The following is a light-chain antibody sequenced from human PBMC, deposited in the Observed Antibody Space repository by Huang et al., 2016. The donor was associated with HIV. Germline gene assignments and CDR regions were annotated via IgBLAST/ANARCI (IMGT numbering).Light chain of an antibody. CDR3: QQYNNWPPWT. CDR2: GAS. V-gene: IGKV3-15*01. CDR1: QSISSN. Sequence: EIVMTQSLGTLSVSPGESAVLSCRASQSISSNLAWYQQKPGQAPRLLIYGASARATGIPARFRGSGSGTKFTLTISSLESEDVAVYYCQQYNNWPPWTFGQGTRVEVK. J-gene: IGKJ1*01.